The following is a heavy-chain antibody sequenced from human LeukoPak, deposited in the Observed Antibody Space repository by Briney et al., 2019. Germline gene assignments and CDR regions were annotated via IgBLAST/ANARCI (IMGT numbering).Heavy chain of an antibody. J-gene: IGHJ4*02. V-gene: IGHV3-73*01. D-gene: IGHD2-2*01. CDR2: IRSKANSYAT. CDR1: GFTFSGSA. Sequence: GGSLRLSCAASGFTFSGSAMHWVRQASGKGLEWVGRIRSKANSYATAYAASVKGRFTISRDDSKNTAFLQMSSLKTEDTAVYYCASGGYCTSTSCYGENWGQGTLVTVSS. CDR3: ASGGYCTSTSCYGEN.